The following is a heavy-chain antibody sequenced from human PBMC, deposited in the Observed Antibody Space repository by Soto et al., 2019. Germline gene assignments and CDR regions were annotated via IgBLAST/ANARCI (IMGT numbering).Heavy chain of an antibody. J-gene: IGHJ4*02. CDR3: ARDLEAAAGYDY. Sequence: PSETLSLTCTVSGGSISSYYWSWIRQPPGKGLEWIGYIYYSGSTNYNPSLKSRVTISVDTSKNQFSLKLSSVTAADTAVYYCARDLEAAAGYDYWGQGTLVTVSS. CDR2: IYYSGST. CDR1: GGSISSYY. V-gene: IGHV4-59*01. D-gene: IGHD6-13*01.